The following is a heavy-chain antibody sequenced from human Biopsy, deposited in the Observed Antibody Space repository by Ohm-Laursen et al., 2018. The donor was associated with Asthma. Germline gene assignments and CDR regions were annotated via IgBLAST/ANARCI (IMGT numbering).Heavy chain of an antibody. D-gene: IGHD6-19*01. Sequence: SSVKVSCKAPGGTFSNFAISWVRQAPGQGLEWLGGIMTVFGTTNYAQKFQGRVTITADESTSTAYMEVTSLRSGDTAIYYFARCQVGYSSGWSLLLKKIYYSGMDVWGQGTAVTVSS. V-gene: IGHV1-69*01. CDR3: ARCQVGYSSGWSLLLKKIYYSGMDV. CDR2: IMTVFGTT. J-gene: IGHJ6*02. CDR1: GGTFSNFA.